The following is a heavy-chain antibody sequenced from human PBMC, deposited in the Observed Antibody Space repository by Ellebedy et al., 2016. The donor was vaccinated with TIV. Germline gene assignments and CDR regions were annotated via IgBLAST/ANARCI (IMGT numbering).Heavy chain of an antibody. CDR1: GCSISSGDYY. CDR3: AREKTGYYFDY. Sequence: MPSETLSLTCTVSGCSISSGDYYWSWIRQPPGKGLEWIGYIYYSGSTYYNPSLKSRVTISVETSKNQLSLKLTSVTAADTAVYYCAREKTGYYFDYWGQGTLVTVSS. D-gene: IGHD1-1*01. J-gene: IGHJ4*02. CDR2: IYYSGST. V-gene: IGHV4-30-4*01.